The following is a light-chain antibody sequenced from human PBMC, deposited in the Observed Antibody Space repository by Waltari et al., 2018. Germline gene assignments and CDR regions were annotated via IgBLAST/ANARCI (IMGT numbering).Light chain of an antibody. CDR1: QSNSSY. J-gene: IGKJ1*01. Sequence: IQMNQSPSSLSASVGDRVTITCRASQSNSSYLNWYQQKPGKAPKLLIYAASSLQSGVPSRFSVSGSGTDFTLTISSLQPEDFATYYCQQSYSTPPWTFGQGTKLEIK. CDR3: QQSYSTPPWT. CDR2: AAS. V-gene: IGKV1-39*01.